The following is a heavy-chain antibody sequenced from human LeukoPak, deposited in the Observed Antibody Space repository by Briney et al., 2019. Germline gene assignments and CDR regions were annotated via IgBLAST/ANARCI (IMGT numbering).Heavy chain of an antibody. V-gene: IGHV1-2*02. CDR1: GYTFTDYY. J-gene: IGHJ6*03. CDR3: ARATSLGELSHMDV. Sequence: VKVSCKASGYTFTDYYMHWVRQAPGQGLEWMGWINPNSGGTNYAQKFQGRVTMTRDTSISTAYMELSGLRSDDTAVYYCARATSLGELSHMDVWGKGTTVTVSS. CDR2: INPNSGGT. D-gene: IGHD3-16*02.